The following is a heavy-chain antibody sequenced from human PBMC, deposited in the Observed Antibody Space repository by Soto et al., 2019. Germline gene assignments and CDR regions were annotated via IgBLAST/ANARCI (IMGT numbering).Heavy chain of an antibody. J-gene: IGHJ6*02. CDR2: ISSSSSTI. V-gene: IGHV3-48*02. CDR1: GFTFSSYS. D-gene: IGHD5-12*01. CDR3: ARDHPSYDSGYDYGGNYYYYYGMDV. Sequence: GGSLRLSCAASGFTFSSYSMNWVRQAPGKGLEWVSYISSSSSTIYYADSVKGRFTISRDNAKNSLYLQMNSLRDEDTAVYYCARDHPSYDSGYDYGGNYYYYYGMDVWGQGTTVTVSS.